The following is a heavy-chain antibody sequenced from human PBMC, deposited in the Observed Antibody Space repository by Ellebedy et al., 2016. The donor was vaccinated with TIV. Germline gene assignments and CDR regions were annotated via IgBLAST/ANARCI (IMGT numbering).Heavy chain of an antibody. V-gene: IGHV3-23*01. D-gene: IGHD5-24*01. J-gene: IGHJ4*02. CDR2: IWSIGSGGDNT. CDR3: ARHEIGYFDY. Sequence: GESLKISCAASGFTFSTYWMSWVRQAPGRGLEWVAVIWSIGSGGDNTFYSDSVKGRFTISRDPSKNTIFLQMNSLRAEDTATYFCARHEIGYFDYWGQGIQVNVSS. CDR1: GFTFSTYW.